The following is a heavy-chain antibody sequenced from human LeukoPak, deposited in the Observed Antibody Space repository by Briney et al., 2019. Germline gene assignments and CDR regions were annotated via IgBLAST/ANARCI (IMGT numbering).Heavy chain of an antibody. D-gene: IGHD2-8*01. CDR2: IGTTDNT. V-gene: IGHV3-13*01. CDR1: GFTSGIYA. Sequence: GGSLRLSCAASGFTSGIYAVSWVRQAPGKGLEWVSAIGTTDNTYYIDSVKGRFTISRENAKNSLYLQMNSLRAEDTAIYYCARVPTNSWYNWFDPWGQGTLVTVSS. J-gene: IGHJ5*02. CDR3: ARVPTNSWYNWFDP.